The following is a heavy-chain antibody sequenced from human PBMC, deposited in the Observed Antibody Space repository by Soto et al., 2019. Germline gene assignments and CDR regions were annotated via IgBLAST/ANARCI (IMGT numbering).Heavy chain of an antibody. CDR1: GYTFTSYA. J-gene: IGHJ2*01. Sequence: ASVKVSCKASGYTFTSYAMHWVRQAPGQRLEWMGWINAGNGNTNYAQKLQGRVTMTTDTSTSTAYMELRSLISDDTAVYYCAREDMGDWYFDLWGRGTLVTVSS. D-gene: IGHD2-15*01. CDR2: INAGNGNT. CDR3: AREDMGDWYFDL. V-gene: IGHV1-3*01.